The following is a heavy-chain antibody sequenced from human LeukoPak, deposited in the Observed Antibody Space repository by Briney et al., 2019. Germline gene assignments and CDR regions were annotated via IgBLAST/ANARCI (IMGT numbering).Heavy chain of an antibody. CDR3: ALSSNTAWYFDL. V-gene: IGHV4-61*02. J-gene: IGHJ2*01. D-gene: IGHD6-13*01. CDR1: GDSISRSTYY. CDR2: IYGNGAT. Sequence: PSETLSLTCTVSGDSISRSTYYWSWIRQPAGERLQWIGRIYGNGATTYNPSLKTRVTMSVDTSKNQFSLKLYSVTAADTAVYYCALSSNTAWYFDLWGRGTLVTVSS.